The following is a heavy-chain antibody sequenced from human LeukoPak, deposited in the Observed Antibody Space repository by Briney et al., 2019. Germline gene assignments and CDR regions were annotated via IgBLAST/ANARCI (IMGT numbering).Heavy chain of an antibody. CDR2: INPSGGST. Sequence: ASVKASCKPFEYTFTSFYMHWLRQAPGHGVKGWGVINPSGGSTSYAQKFQGRVTMTRDTATSTVYMELSSLRSEDTAVYYCARAQLAGSPPTDYWGQGALVTVSS. D-gene: IGHD2-15*01. J-gene: IGHJ4*02. CDR1: EYTFTSFY. V-gene: IGHV1-46*03. CDR3: ARAQLAGSPPTDY.